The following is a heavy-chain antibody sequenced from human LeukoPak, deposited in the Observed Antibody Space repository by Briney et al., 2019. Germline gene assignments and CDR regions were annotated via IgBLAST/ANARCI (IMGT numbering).Heavy chain of an antibody. V-gene: IGHV4-34*01. CDR2: SNHGGST. J-gene: IGHJ4*02. CDR1: GESLTGYY. Sequence: SETLSLTCIVYGESLTGYYWSWIRQPPGKRLEWIGESNHGGSTNYNPSLKSRVAISVDTSKNQFSLKLSSVTAADTAVYYCARDRYYYDSSGSQFDYWGQGTLVTVSS. D-gene: IGHD3-22*01. CDR3: ARDRYYYDSSGSQFDY.